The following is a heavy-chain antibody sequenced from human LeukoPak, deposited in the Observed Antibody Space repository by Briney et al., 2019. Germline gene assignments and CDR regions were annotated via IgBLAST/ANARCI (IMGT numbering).Heavy chain of an antibody. J-gene: IGHJ5*02. CDR3: VREGGPYDSSAYFNRFDP. Sequence: SVTVSFTGSRGTFIIYAVCWVRQAPGKGLLWVGGIFPIFGTAKYTQKLQGGVTVTAHESTRTAYMCLRRLRYEAGDVCFCVREGGPYDSSAYFNRFDPWGQGTLVTVSS. CDR1: RGTFIIYA. CDR2: IFPIFGTA. D-gene: IGHD3-22*01. V-gene: IGHV1-69*13.